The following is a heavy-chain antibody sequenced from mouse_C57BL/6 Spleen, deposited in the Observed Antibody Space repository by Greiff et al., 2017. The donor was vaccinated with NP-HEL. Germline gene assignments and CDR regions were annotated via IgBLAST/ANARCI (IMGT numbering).Heavy chain of an antibody. D-gene: IGHD3-3*01. J-gene: IGHJ4*01. CDR1: GFSFNTYA. CDR2: IRSKSNNYAT. Sequence: EVQLVESGGGLVQPTGSLQLSCAASGFSFNTYAMNWVRQAPGKGLEWVARIRSKSNNYATSYADSVKDRFTISRDDSESMLYLQMNNLKTEDTAMYYCVRGDGGMDYWGQGTSVTVSS. V-gene: IGHV10-1*01. CDR3: VRGDGGMDY.